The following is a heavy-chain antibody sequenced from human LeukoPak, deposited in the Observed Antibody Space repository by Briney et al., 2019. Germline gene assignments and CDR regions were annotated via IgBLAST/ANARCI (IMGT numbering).Heavy chain of an antibody. Sequence: PGRSLRLSCAASGFTFSSYAMHWVRQAPGKGLEWVAVISYDGSNKYYADSVKGRFTISRDNSKNTLYLQMNSLRAEDTAVYYCAKDLILYYDFWSGYSAKPWDGTGYGMDVWGQGTTVTVSS. CDR3: AKDLILYYDFWSGYSAKPWDGTGYGMDV. V-gene: IGHV3-30*04. J-gene: IGHJ6*02. D-gene: IGHD3-3*01. CDR1: GFTFSSYA. CDR2: ISYDGSNK.